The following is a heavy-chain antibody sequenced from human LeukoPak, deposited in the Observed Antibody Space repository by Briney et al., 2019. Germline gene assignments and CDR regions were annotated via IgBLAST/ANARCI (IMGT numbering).Heavy chain of an antibody. CDR3: ARDGLRGSGSYYKPLYYYYGMDV. V-gene: IGHV3-21*01. CDR2: ISSSSSYI. CDR1: GFTFSSYS. Sequence: GGSLRLSCAASGFTFSSYSMNWVRQAPGKGLEWVSSISSSSSYIYYADSVKGRFTISRDNAKTSLYLQMNSLRAEDTAVYYCARDGLRGSGSYYKPLYYYYGMDVWGQGTTVTVSS. D-gene: IGHD3-10*01. J-gene: IGHJ6*02.